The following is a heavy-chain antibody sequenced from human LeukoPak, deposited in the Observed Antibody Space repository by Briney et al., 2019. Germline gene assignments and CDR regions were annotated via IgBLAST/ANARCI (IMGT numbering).Heavy chain of an antibody. D-gene: IGHD4-17*01. CDR2: ISGDGGST. J-gene: IGHJ6*02. Sequence: QPGGSLRLSWAASGFTFDDYAMHWVRQDPGKGLEWVSLISGDGGSTYYADSVKGRFTISRDNSKNSLYLQMNSLRTEDTALYYCAKEILFSGQHDYGDCRRTRYYYYYGMDVWGHGTTVTVSS. CDR3: AKEILFSGQHDYGDCRRTRYYYYYGMDV. CDR1: GFTFDDYA. V-gene: IGHV3-43*02.